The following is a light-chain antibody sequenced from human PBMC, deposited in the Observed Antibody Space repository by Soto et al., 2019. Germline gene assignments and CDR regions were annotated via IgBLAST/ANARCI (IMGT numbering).Light chain of an antibody. CDR1: SSDVGGYNY. J-gene: IGLJ1*01. CDR3: SSFTSSRTDV. CDR2: EVS. V-gene: IGLV2-14*01. Sequence: QSALTQPASVSGSPGQSITISCTGTSSDVGGYNYVSWYQQHPGKAPKLLIYEVSNRPSGVSNRFSGSKSGNTASLTISELQAEDEADHYCSSFTSSRTDVFGTGTKLTVL.